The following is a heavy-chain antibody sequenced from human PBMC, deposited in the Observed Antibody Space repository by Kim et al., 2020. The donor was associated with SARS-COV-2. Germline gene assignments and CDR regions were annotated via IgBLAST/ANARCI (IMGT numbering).Heavy chain of an antibody. CDR2: IYYSGST. D-gene: IGHD4-4*01. J-gene: IGHJ6*02. V-gene: IGHV4-31*03. CDR1: GGSISSGGYY. Sequence: SETLSLTCTVSGGSISSGGYYWSWIRQHPGKGLEWIGYIYYSGSTYYNPSLKSRVTISVDTSKNQFSLKLSSVTAADTAVYYCARVGTPTVTADYYYYGMDVWGQGTTVTVSS. CDR3: ARVGTPTVTADYYYYGMDV.